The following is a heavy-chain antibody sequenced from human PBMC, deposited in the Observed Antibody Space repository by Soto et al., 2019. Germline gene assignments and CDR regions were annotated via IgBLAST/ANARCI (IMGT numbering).Heavy chain of an antibody. CDR3: ARTQVEVGATDAFDI. CDR2: IYSGGST. V-gene: IGHV3-53*01. J-gene: IGHJ3*02. D-gene: IGHD1-26*01. Sequence: GGSLRLSCAASGFTVSSNYMGWVRQAPGKGLEWVSVIYSGGSTYYADSVKGRFTISRDNSKNTLYLQMNSLRAEDTAVYYCARTQVEVGATDAFDIWGQGTMVTVSS. CDR1: GFTVSSNY.